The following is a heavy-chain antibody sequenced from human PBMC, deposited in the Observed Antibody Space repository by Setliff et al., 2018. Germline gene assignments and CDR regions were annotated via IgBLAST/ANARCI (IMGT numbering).Heavy chain of an antibody. V-gene: IGHV7-4-1*02. CDR3: ARGRDPGY. Sequence: ASVKVSCKASGYTFTSYAMHWLRQAPGQSLEWMGWINTNTGNSTYAQGFTGRFVFSLDTSVSTAYLQISSLKAEDTAVYYCARGRDPGYWGQGTLVTVSS. CDR1: GYTFTSYA. CDR2: INTNTGNS. J-gene: IGHJ1*01.